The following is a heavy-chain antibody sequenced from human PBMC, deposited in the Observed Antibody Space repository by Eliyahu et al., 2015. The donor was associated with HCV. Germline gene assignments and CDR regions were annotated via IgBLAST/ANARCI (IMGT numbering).Heavy chain of an antibody. CDR2: ISVYNGNT. CDR3: ARANYDSGSYYRPDF. CDR1: GXXFTNFG. J-gene: IGHJ4*02. Sequence: QVHLVQSGGEVXKPGASVXVSCKASGXXFTNFGXXWVRQAPGQGLEWVGWISVYNGNTNYEQKLQGRVTMTTDTSTSTAYMELRSLRSDDTAVYYCARANYDSGSYYRPDFWGQGTLVTVSS. V-gene: IGHV1-18*04. D-gene: IGHD3-10*01.